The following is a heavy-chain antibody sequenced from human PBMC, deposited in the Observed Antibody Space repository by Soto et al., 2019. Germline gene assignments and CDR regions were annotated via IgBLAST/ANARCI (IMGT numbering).Heavy chain of an antibody. CDR1: RYTFTSYD. D-gene: IGHD1-26*01. J-gene: IGHJ5*02. CDR2: MNPNSGNT. V-gene: IGHV1-8*01. Sequence: ASVKVSCKASRYTFTSYDINWLRQATGQGLEWMGWMNPNSGNTGYAQKFQGRVTMTRDASTSTVYMELTSLRSEDTAVYYCAREGPSGSYWDLWGRGTLVTVSS. CDR3: AREGPSGSYWDL.